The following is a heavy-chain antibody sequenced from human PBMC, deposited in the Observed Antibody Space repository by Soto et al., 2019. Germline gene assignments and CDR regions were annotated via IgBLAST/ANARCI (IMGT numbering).Heavy chain of an antibody. CDR1: GYTFSTYD. CDR3: ARGWGRWPHEKPGDY. V-gene: IGHV1-8*01. J-gene: IGHJ4*02. Sequence: QVQLVQSGAEVRWPGASVKVSCEASGYTFSTYDINWVRQAPGQGLEWMGWVNANSGNAGYAQKFQGRVTMTTSSSIRTAYMELNSLRSEATAVYYCARGWGRWPHEKPGDYWGQGTLVTVSS. CDR2: VNANSGNA. D-gene: IGHD3-16*01.